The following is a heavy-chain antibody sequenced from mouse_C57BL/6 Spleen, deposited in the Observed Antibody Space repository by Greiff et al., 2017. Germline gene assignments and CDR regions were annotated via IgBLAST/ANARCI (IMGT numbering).Heavy chain of an antibody. J-gene: IGHJ4*01. D-gene: IGHD1-1*01. CDR1: GFTFSSYT. Sequence: EVQLVESGGGLVKPGGSLKLSCAASGFTFSSYTMSWVRQTPEKRLEWVATISGGGGNTYYPDSVKGRFTISRDNAKNTLYRQMSSLRSEDTALYYCARQGYYGSYYYAMDYWGQGTSVTVSS. CDR3: ARQGYYGSYYYAMDY. CDR2: ISGGGGNT. V-gene: IGHV5-9*01.